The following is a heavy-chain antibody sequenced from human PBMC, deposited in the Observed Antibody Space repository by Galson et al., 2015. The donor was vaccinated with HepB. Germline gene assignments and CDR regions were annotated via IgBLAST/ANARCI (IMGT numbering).Heavy chain of an antibody. Sequence: SLRLSCAASGFTFSGYAMSWVRQAPGKGLEWVSAISGSGGSTYYADSVKGRFTISRDNSKNTLYLQMNSLRAEDTAVYYCAKDDCSSTSCLIPDYFDYWGRGTLVTVSS. D-gene: IGHD2-2*01. J-gene: IGHJ4*02. CDR3: AKDDCSSTSCLIPDYFDY. V-gene: IGHV3-23*01. CDR1: GFTFSGYA. CDR2: ISGSGGST.